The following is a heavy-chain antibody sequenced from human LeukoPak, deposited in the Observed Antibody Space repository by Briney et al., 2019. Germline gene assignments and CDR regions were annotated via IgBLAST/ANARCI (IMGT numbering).Heavy chain of an antibody. CDR1: GGTFSSYA. CDR3: ARDVGTVTCGSDY. V-gene: IGHV1-69*04. J-gene: IGHJ4*02. D-gene: IGHD4-17*01. CDR2: IIPILGIA. Sequence: SVKVSCKASGGTFSSYAISWVRQAPGQGLEWMGRIIPILGIANYAQKFQGRVTITADKSTSTAYMELSSLRSEDTAVYYCARDVGTVTCGSDYWGQGTLVTVSS.